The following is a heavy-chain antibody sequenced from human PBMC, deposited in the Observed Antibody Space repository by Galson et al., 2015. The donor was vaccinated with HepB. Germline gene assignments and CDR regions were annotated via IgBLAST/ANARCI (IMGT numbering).Heavy chain of an antibody. CDR3: AKSGSGARSSPFH. CDR1: GLTFSHFG. V-gene: IGHV3-30*18. D-gene: IGHD3-10*01. Sequence: SLRLSCAASGLTFSHFGMFWVRQAPGKGLEWVSFTSYDGNDKYYSDSVRGRFFISRDNSKNTLYLEIHSLRPVDTAVYYCAKSGSGARSSPFHWGQGTLVTVSS. J-gene: IGHJ4*02. CDR2: TSYDGNDK.